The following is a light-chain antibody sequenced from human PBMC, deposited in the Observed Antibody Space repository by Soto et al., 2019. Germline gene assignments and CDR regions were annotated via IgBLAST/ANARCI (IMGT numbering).Light chain of an antibody. Sequence: ETVITQSPATLSVSPGERFTLSCMASEGVGSSLAWYQQKPGQDPRVIIYGAFTTAPGIPARFSGSGSGTEFTLTISSLQSEDSAVYHCQQYNDWPRTFGKGTTGDIK. CDR3: QQYNDWPRT. CDR2: GAF. V-gene: IGKV3-15*01. J-gene: IGKJ1*01. CDR1: EGVGSS.